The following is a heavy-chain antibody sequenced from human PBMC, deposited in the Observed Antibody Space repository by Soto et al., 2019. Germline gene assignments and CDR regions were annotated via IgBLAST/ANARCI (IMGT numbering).Heavy chain of an antibody. J-gene: IGHJ6*02. CDR3: ARGSPQWLAPYGMDV. CDR2: IISSSSYI. Sequence: GGSLRLFCAASGFTFSSYSMNWVRHAPGKGLEWVSSIISSSSYIYYADSVKGRFTISRDNAKNSLYLQMNSLRAEDTAVYYCARGSPQWLAPYGMDVWGQGTTVTVS. V-gene: IGHV3-21*01. CDR1: GFTFSSYS. D-gene: IGHD6-19*01.